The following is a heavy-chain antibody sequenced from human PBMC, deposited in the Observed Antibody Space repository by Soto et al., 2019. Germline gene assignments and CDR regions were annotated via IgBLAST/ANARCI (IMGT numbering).Heavy chain of an antibody. CDR3: AADRKIVGTSGAFDF. V-gene: IGHV1-24*01. CDR2: SAPEHGEH. J-gene: IGHJ4*02. Sequence: GSAVKVSCNRPANPLTDLTIDWLRQAPGKGLEWMGHSAPEHGEHVYPQKFKGRVSMTEDPSTDTAYMEITRLRFEYTAVYLCAADRKIVGTSGAFDFWGQGTIVSVSS. D-gene: IGHD1-26*01. CDR1: ANPLTDLT.